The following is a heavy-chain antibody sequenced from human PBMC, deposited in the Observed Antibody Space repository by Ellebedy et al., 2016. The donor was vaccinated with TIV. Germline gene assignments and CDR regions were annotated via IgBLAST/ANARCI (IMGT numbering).Heavy chain of an antibody. CDR1: GSTSNSYW. Sequence: GESLKISCAASGSTSNSYWMSWVRQAPGKGLEWVANINQDGSRIYYVDSVKGRFTISRDNAKNSVYLRMNTLRVEDTAVYHCVRDGAYGDYSPGYYGMDVWGQGTTVTVSS. CDR3: VRDGAYGDYSPGYYGMDV. V-gene: IGHV3-7*03. CDR2: INQDGSRI. D-gene: IGHD3-22*01. J-gene: IGHJ6*02.